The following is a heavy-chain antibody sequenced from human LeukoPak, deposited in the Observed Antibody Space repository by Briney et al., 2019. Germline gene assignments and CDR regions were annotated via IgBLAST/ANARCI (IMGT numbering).Heavy chain of an antibody. V-gene: IGHV3-23*01. J-gene: IGHJ5*02. CDR1: GFTFSNFA. CDR2: ISGYGDGA. D-gene: IGHD3-16*01. CDR3: AKDFGP. Sequence: GGSLRLSCAASGFTFSNFAMSWLRQAPGKGPEWVSAISGYGDGAYYADSVKGRFTIFRDNSKNTVYLQMNSLRAEDTAVYYCAKDFGPWGQGTLVTVSS.